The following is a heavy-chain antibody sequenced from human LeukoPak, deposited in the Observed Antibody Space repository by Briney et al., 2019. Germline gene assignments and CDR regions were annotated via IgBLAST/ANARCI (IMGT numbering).Heavy chain of an antibody. Sequence: GGSLRLSCAASGFTFSSYSMNWVRLAPGKGLEWVSYISSSSSYIYYADSVKGRFTISRDNAKNSLYLQMNSLRAEDTAVYYCARGSDPDGDYFDYWGQGTLVTVSS. CDR1: GFTFSSYS. J-gene: IGHJ4*02. D-gene: IGHD3-16*02. CDR3: ARGSDPDGDYFDY. CDR2: ISSSSSYI. V-gene: IGHV3-21*05.